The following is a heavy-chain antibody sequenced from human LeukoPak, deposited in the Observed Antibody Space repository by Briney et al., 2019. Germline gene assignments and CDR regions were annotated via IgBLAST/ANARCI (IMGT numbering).Heavy chain of an antibody. J-gene: IGHJ4*02. CDR3: ARLLGHGYVLDY. V-gene: IGHV4-59*08. CDR2: IYYSGST. D-gene: IGHD5-24*01. CDR1: GGSISSYY. Sequence: SETLSLTCTVSGGSISSYYWSWVRQPPGKGVEWIGYIYYSGSTNYNPSLKSRVTISVDTSKNQFSLKLSSVTAADTAVYYCARLLGHGYVLDYWGQGTLVTVS.